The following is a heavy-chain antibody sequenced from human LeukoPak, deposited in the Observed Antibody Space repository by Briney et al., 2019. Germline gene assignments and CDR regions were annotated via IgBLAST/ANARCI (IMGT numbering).Heavy chain of an antibody. CDR2: IYSDNT. D-gene: IGHD4/OR15-4a*01. CDR3: ARRAGAYSHPYDY. CDR1: GFTVSSNS. V-gene: IGHV3-53*01. J-gene: IGHJ4*02. Sequence: GGSLRLSCTVSGFTVSSNSMTWVRQAPGKGLEWVSFIYSDNTHYSDSVKGRSTISRDNSKNTLYLQMNSLRAEDTAVYYCARRAGAYSHPYDYWGQGTLVTVSS.